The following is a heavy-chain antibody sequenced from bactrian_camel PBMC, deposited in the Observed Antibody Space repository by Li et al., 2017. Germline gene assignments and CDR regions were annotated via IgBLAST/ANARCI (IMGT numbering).Heavy chain of an antibody. Sequence: HVQLVESGGGSVQAGGSPTLSCTVSGLTFDDSGMSWYRQAPGSECLLVGGIGRLGSTYIADSVKGRFTISRDNAKNSVYLQMNSLKLEDTAMYYCAADFGPYCSGSYLARRANFEGQGTQVTVS. CDR2: IGRLGST. J-gene: IGHJ4*01. CDR1: GLTFDDSG. D-gene: IGHD2*01. V-gene: IGHV3S55*01.